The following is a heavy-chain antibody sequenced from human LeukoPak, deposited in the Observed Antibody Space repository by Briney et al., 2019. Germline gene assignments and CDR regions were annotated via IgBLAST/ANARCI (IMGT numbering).Heavy chain of an antibody. CDR3: ATDLGSSRPNF. CDR1: GFSFSTYW. Sequence: GGSLRLSCAASGFSFSTYWMSWVRQAPGKGLEWVANIKQDGSKKYYVDSAKGRFTISRDNAKNSLYLQMNSLRAEDTAVYYCATDLGSSRPNFWGQGILVTVSS. D-gene: IGHD6-13*01. CDR2: IKQDGSKK. J-gene: IGHJ4*02. V-gene: IGHV3-7*01.